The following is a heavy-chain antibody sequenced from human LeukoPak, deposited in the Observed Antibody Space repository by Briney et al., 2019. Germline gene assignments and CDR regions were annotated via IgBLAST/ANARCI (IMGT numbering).Heavy chain of an antibody. CDR2: ISYDVCNN. J-gene: IGHJ1*01. D-gene: IGHD3-9*01. V-gene: IGHV3-30*18. CDR3: AKDPPLYFDWPEGYFQH. CDR1: GFTFSSYG. Sequence: GGSLRLSCAASGFTFSSYGMHWVRKAPGKGGEWVAAISYDVCNNFYADSVKGRFTISRHNSNNTLYLQMNSLRAEDTAVYYCAKDPPLYFDWPEGYFQHWGQGTLVTVSS.